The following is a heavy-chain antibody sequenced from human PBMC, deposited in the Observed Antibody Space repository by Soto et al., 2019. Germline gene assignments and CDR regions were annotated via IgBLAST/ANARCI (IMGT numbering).Heavy chain of an antibody. CDR3: ARGFPTVVTVDY. D-gene: IGHD4-17*01. V-gene: IGHV4-39*01. CDR1: GGSISSSSYY. Sequence: QLQLQESGPGLVKPSETLSLTCTVSGGSISSSSYYWGWIRQPPGKGLEWIGSIYYSGSTYYNPSLRSRVTIAVDTSKNQFSLKLTSVTAADTAVYYCARGFPTVVTVDYWGQGNLVTVSS. CDR2: IYYSGST. J-gene: IGHJ4*02.